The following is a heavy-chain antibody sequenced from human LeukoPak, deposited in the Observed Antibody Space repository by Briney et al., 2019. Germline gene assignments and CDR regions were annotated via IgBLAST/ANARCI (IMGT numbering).Heavy chain of an antibody. Sequence: PSETLSLTCAVYGGSFSGYYWSWIRQPPGKGLEWIGEINHSGSTNYNPSLKSRVTISVDTSKNQFSLKLSSVTAADTAVYYCASRGRLYYDKGNWGQGTLVTVSS. J-gene: IGHJ4*02. CDR1: GGSFSGYY. D-gene: IGHD3-22*01. CDR2: INHSGST. CDR3: ASRGRLYYDKGN. V-gene: IGHV4-34*01.